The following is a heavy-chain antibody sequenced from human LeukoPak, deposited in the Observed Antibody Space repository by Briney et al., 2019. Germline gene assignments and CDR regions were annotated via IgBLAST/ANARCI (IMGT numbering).Heavy chain of an antibody. V-gene: IGHV3-30*18. J-gene: IGHJ6*02. D-gene: IGHD4-11*01. CDR2: ISYDGSNK. Sequence: GRSLRLSCAASGFTFSSYGMHWVRQAPGKGLEWVAVISYDGSNKYYADSVKGRFTITRDNSKNTLYLQMNSLRAEDTAVYYCAKSMATVTPYYYYGMDVWGQGTTVTVSS. CDR3: AKSMATVTPYYYYGMDV. CDR1: GFTFSSYG.